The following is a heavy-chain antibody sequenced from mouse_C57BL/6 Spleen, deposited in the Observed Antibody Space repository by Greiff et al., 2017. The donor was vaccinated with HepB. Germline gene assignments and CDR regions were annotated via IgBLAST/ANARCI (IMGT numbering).Heavy chain of an antibody. J-gene: IGHJ2*01. Sequence: EVQLVESGGGLVQPKGSLKLSCAASGFSFNTYAMNWVRQAPGKGLEWVARIRSKSNNYATYYADSVKDRLTISRDDSESMIYLQMNNLKTEDTDMYDCVTWGFDYWGQGTTLTVSS. V-gene: IGHV10-1*01. CDR3: VTWGFDY. CDR2: IRSKSNNYAT. D-gene: IGHD4-1*01. CDR1: GFSFNTYA.